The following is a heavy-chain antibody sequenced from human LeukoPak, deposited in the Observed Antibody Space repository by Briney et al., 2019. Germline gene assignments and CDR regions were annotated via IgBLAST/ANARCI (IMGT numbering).Heavy chain of an antibody. J-gene: IGHJ5*02. V-gene: IGHV3-23*01. CDR3: AKDPGLNNWFDP. D-gene: IGHD3-10*01. CDR2: ISGSGGST. Sequence: PGGSLRLPCAASGFTFSSYAMSWVRQAPGKGLEWVSAISGSGGSTYYADSVKGRFTISRDNSKNTLYLQMNSLRAEDTAVYYCAKDPGLNNWFDPWGQGTLVTVSS. CDR1: GFTFSSYA.